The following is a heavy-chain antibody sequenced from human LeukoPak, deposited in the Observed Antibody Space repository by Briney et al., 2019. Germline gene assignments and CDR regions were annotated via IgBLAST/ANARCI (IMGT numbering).Heavy chain of an antibody. Sequence: GGSLRLSCAASGFTFSGYEMNWVRQAPGKGLEWVSYISSSGSTIYYADSVRGRFTISRDNAKNSLYLQMNSLRAEDTAVYYCARDRAVAGDFDYWGQGTLVTVSS. D-gene: IGHD7-27*01. CDR1: GFTFSGYE. CDR2: ISSSGSTI. CDR3: ARDRAVAGDFDY. V-gene: IGHV3-48*03. J-gene: IGHJ4*02.